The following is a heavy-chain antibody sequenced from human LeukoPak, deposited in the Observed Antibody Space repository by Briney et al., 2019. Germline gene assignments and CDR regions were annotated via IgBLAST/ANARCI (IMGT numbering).Heavy chain of an antibody. CDR3: AKHERPYGSGSYPYDY. D-gene: IGHD3-10*01. J-gene: IGHJ4*02. Sequence: GGSLRLSCAASGFTFSSYAMSWVRQAPGKGLEWVSGISGSGGSSTYYADSVKGRFTISRDNPKNTLYLQMNSLRAEDTAVYYCAKHERPYGSGSYPYDYWGQGTLVTVSS. V-gene: IGHV3-23*01. CDR1: GFTFSSYA. CDR2: ISGSGGSST.